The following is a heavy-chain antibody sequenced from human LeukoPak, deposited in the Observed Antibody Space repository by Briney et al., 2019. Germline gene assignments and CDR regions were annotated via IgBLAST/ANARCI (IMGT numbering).Heavy chain of an antibody. CDR1: GGSISRGGYY. D-gene: IGHD3-3*01. CDR3: ARGSDRYYDFWSGYPYYYGMDV. CDR2: IYYSGWT. Sequence: PSQTLSLTCTFSGGSISRGGYYWSWIHQHPGKGLEWIGYIYYSGWTYYNLSLKSRVTISVDTSKNQFSLKLSSVTAADTAVYYCARGSDRYYDFWSGYPYYYGMDVWGQGTTVTVSS. V-gene: IGHV4-31*03. J-gene: IGHJ6*02.